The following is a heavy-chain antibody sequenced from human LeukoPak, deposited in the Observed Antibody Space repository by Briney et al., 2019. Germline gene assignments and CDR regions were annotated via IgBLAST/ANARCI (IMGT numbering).Heavy chain of an antibody. D-gene: IGHD3-3*01. Sequence: SETLSLTCTVSGGSISSYHWSWIRQPAGKGLEWIGRIYTSGSTNYNPSLKSRVTMSVDTSKNQFSLKLSSVTAADTAVYYCARDRRYDFWSDTSRENWFDPWGQGTLVTVSS. CDR1: GGSISSYH. CDR2: IYTSGST. CDR3: ARDRRYDFWSDTSRENWFDP. J-gene: IGHJ5*02. V-gene: IGHV4-4*07.